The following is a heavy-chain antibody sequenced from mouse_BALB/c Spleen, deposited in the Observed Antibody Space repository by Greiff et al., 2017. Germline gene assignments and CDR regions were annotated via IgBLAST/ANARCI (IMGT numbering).Heavy chain of an antibody. J-gene: IGHJ1*01. Sequence: EVNVVESGPSLVKPSQTLSLTCSATGDPITSGYWNWIRKFPGNKLEYMGYISYSGSTYYNPSLKSRISITRDTSKNQYYLQLNSVTTEDTATYYCARYPYGYDNWYFDVWGAGTTVTVSS. D-gene: IGHD2-2*01. CDR2: ISYSGST. V-gene: IGHV3-8*02. CDR1: GDPITSGY. CDR3: ARYPYGYDNWYFDV.